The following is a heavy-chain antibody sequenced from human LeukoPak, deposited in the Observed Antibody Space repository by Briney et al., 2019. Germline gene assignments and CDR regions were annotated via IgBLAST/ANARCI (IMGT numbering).Heavy chain of an antibody. CDR3: ARVDGSGYYANNWFDP. V-gene: IGHV1-69*13. CDR2: IIPIFGTA. Sequence: SGNVSCKASGGTFSSYAISWVRQAPGQGLEWMGGIIPIFGTANYAQKFQGRVTITADESTSTAYMELSSLRSEDTAVYYCARVDGSGYYANNWFDPWGQGTLVTVSS. CDR1: GGTFSSYA. J-gene: IGHJ5*02. D-gene: IGHD3-22*01.